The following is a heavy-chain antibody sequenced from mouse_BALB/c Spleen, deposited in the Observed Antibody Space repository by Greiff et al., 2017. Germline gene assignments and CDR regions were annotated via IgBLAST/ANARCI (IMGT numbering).Heavy chain of an antibody. D-gene: IGHD6-5*01. Sequence: VQLKESGGGLVQPGGSLRLSCATSGFTFTDYYMSWVRQPPGKALEWLGFIRNKANGYTTEYSASVKGRFTISRDNSQSILYLQMNTLRAEDSATYYCARDLYAAYWGQGTLVTVSA. CDR3: ARDLYAAY. CDR1: GFTFTDYY. CDR2: IRNKANGYTT. V-gene: IGHV7-3*02. J-gene: IGHJ3*01.